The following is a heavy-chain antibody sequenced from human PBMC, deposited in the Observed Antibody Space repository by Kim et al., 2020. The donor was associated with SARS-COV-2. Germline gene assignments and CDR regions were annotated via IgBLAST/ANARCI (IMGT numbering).Heavy chain of an antibody. CDR3: ARRGLGRLFDP. Sequence: SETLSLTCTVSGGSISSSSYYWCWIRQPPGKGLEWIGSIYYSGSTYYNPSLKSRVTISVDTSKNQFSLKLSSVTAADTAVYYCARRGLGRLFDPWGQGTLVTVSS. V-gene: IGHV4-39*01. CDR2: IYYSGST. D-gene: IGHD7-27*01. J-gene: IGHJ5*02. CDR1: GGSISSSSYY.